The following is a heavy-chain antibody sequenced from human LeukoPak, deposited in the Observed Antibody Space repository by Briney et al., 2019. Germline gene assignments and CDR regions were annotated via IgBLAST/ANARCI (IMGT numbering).Heavy chain of an antibody. D-gene: IGHD4/OR15-4a*01. Sequence: SETLSLTCTVSGGSISSGDYYWTWIRQPPGKGLEWIGYIYYCGSTYYNPSLKSRVTISVDTSKNQFSLKLSSVTAADTAVYYCASLTTSRGLFVDYWGQGTLVTVSS. CDR2: IYYCGST. CDR1: GGSISSGDYY. J-gene: IGHJ4*02. CDR3: ASLTTSRGLFVDY. V-gene: IGHV4-30-4*01.